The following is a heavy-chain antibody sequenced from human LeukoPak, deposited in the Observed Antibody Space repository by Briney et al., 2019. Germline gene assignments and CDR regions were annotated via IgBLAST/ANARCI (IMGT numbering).Heavy chain of an antibody. CDR1: GFTLSCYA. V-gene: IGHV3-23*01. CDR2: ISGSGGST. D-gene: IGHD3-10*01. Sequence: PGGSLRLSCAASGFTLSCYAMSWVRQAPGKGVEWVSAISGSGGSTYYAASVKRRFTISRDNSKNTLYLQMNSLRAEDTGEYYCMVRGAPFYWGQGTLVTVSS. J-gene: IGHJ4*02. CDR3: MVRGAPFY.